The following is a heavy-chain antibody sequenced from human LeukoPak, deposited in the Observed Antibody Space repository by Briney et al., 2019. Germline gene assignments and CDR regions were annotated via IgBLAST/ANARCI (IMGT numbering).Heavy chain of an antibody. J-gene: IGHJ5*02. Sequence: PGESLKISCKGSGYSFTSYWIGWVRQMPGKGLEWMGIIYPGDSDTRYSPSFQGQVTISADKSISTAYLQWSSLKASDTAMYYCARTIAARPGYNWLDPWGQGTLVTVSS. CDR2: IYPGDSDT. CDR1: GYSFTSYW. CDR3: ARTIAARPGYNWLDP. D-gene: IGHD6-6*01. V-gene: IGHV5-51*01.